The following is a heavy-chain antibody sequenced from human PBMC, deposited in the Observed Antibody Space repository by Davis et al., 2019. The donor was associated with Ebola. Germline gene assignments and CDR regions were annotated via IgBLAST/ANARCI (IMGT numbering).Heavy chain of an antibody. J-gene: IGHJ4*02. CDR2: INNSGRTL. V-gene: IGHV3-48*02. Sequence: PGGSLRLSCAASGFTLSSYNMNWVRQVPGKGLEWVSCINNSGRTLYYADSVKGRFTISRDSAKNSLYLQMNSLRDEDTAVYYCARDLFPHSSSPDYWGQGTLVTVSS. D-gene: IGHD6-6*01. CDR3: ARDLFPHSSSPDY. CDR1: GFTLSSYN.